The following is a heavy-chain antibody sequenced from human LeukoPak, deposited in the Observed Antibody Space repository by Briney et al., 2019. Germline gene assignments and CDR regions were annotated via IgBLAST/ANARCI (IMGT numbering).Heavy chain of an antibody. V-gene: IGHV1-18*01. J-gene: IGHJ5*02. D-gene: IGHD6-6*01. Sequence: ASAKVSCKASGYTFTSYGISWVRQAPGQGLEWMGWISAYNGNTNYAQKLQGRATMTTDTSTSTAYMELRSLRSDDTAVYYCARAYSSSNWFDPWGQGTLVTVSS. CDR3: ARAYSSSNWFDP. CDR2: ISAYNGNT. CDR1: GYTFTSYG.